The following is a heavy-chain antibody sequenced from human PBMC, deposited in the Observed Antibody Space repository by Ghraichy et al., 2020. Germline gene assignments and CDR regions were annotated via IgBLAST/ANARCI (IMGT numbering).Heavy chain of an antibody. Sequence: GGSLRLSCVASGFTLSRYGMHWVRQAPGKGLEWVAVISYDGSHKDYADSVQGRFTIFRDNSKNTLYLQMNSLRAEDTALYYCAKDPFGSKTSYYYMDVWGTGTTVTVSS. V-gene: IGHV3-30*18. CDR2: ISYDGSHK. CDR1: GFTLSRYG. CDR3: AKDPFGSKTSYYYMDV. D-gene: IGHD3-10*01. J-gene: IGHJ6*03.